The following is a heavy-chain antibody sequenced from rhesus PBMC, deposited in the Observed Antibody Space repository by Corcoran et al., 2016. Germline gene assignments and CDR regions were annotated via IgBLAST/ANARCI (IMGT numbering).Heavy chain of an antibody. Sequence: QVQLVQSEAEVKKPGASGKLSCKASGDTFTSYYVNWVRQAPGQVLEWMGWINPSNGDTGYAQKFQGRVTMTRDTSTSTVYMELNSLRSEDTAVYYCTRAAHYGLDSWGQGVVVTVSS. CDR1: GDTFTSYY. D-gene: IGHD1-1*01. CDR3: TRAAHYGLDS. V-gene: IGHV1S9*01. CDR2: INPSNGDT. J-gene: IGHJ6*01.